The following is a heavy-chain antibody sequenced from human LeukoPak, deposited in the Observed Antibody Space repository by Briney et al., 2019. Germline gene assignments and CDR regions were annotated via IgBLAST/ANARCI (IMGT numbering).Heavy chain of an antibody. CDR2: IKQDGSEK. J-gene: IGHJ3*02. Sequence: GGSLRLSCAASGFTFSSYWMSWVRQAPGKGLEWVANIKQDGSEKYYVDSVKGRFTISRDNAKNSLYLQMNSLRAEDTAVYYCARPVSLFERIAFDIWGQGTMVTVSS. V-gene: IGHV3-7*01. CDR1: GFTFSSYW. D-gene: IGHD1-14*01. CDR3: ARPVSLFERIAFDI.